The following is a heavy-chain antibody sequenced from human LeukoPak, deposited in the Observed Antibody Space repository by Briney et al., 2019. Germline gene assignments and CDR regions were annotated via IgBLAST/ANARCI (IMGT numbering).Heavy chain of an antibody. CDR1: GFTFSNYG. CDR2: ITGSGGST. V-gene: IGHV3-23*01. Sequence: PGGSLRLSCAASGFTFSNYGMSWVRQAPGKGLEWVSVITGSGGSTYHADSVKGRFTISRDNSKDTVYLQMNSLRAEDTAVYYCAKDNSPYVVDEISTNWGQATLVTVSS. D-gene: IGHD2-15*01. J-gene: IGHJ4*02. CDR3: AKDNSPYVVDEISTN.